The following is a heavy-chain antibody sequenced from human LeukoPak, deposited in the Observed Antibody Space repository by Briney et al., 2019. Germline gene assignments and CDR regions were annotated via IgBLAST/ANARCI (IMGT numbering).Heavy chain of an antibody. CDR1: GFAFSSHG. Sequence: GGSLRLSCAASGFAFSSHGMHWVRQAPGKGLEWVAFIQNDGSDEHYADSVKGRFTISRDNSKDTLYLQMNSLRVEDTAVYYCAKDLKLAPFDYWGQGNLVTVSS. V-gene: IGHV3-30*02. J-gene: IGHJ4*02. CDR3: AKDLKLAPFDY. CDR2: IQNDGSDE.